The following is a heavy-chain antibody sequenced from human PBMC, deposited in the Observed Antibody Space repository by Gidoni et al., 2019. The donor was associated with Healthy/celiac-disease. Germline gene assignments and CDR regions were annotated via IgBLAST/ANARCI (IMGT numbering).Heavy chain of an antibody. CDR3: AAGLWVETYYYGMDV. CDR2: IVVGSGNT. V-gene: IGHV1-58*01. CDR1: GFTFTSSA. Sequence: QMQLVQSGPEVKKPGTSVKVSCKASGFTFTSSAVQWVRQARGQRLEWIGWIVVGSGNTNYAQKFQERVTITRDMSTSTAYMELSSLRSEDTAVYYCAAGLWVETYYYGMDVWGQGTTVTVSS. J-gene: IGHJ6*02. D-gene: IGHD1-1*01.